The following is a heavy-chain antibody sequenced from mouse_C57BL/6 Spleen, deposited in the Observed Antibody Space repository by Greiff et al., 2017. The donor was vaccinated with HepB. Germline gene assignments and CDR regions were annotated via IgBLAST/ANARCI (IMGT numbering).Heavy chain of an antibody. CDR3: ARVGTTTVVAPYAMDY. V-gene: IGHV1-81*01. CDR1: GYTFTSYG. Sequence: VKLMESGAELARPGASVKLSCKASGYTFTSYGISWVKQRTGQGLEWIGEIYPRSGNTYYNEKFKGKATLTADKSSSTAYMELRSLPSEDSAVYFCARVGTTTVVAPYAMDYWGQGTSVTVSS. CDR2: IYPRSGNT. D-gene: IGHD1-1*01. J-gene: IGHJ4*01.